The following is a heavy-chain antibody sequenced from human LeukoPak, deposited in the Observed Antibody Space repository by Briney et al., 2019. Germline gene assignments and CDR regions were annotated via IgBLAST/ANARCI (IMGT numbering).Heavy chain of an antibody. CDR2: INHSGST. Sequence: SETLSLTCAVYGGSFSGYYWSWIRQPPGKGLEWIGEINHSGSTNYNPSLRSRVTISVDTSKNQFSLKLSSVTAADTAVYYCARTDAHNYYYYGMDVWGQGTTVTVSS. D-gene: IGHD2-2*01. V-gene: IGHV4-34*01. CDR3: ARTDAHNYYYYGMDV. J-gene: IGHJ6*02. CDR1: GGSFSGYY.